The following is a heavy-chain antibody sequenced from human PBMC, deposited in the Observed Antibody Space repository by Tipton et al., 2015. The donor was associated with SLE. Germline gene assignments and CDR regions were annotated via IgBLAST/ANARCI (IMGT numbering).Heavy chain of an antibody. D-gene: IGHD1/OR15-1a*01. CDR2: ISGSGTST. Sequence: SLRLSCATSGFTFWSHDMGWVRQAPGKGLEWVSTISGSGTSTYYADSVKGRFSISIDKSKKTLFLQMNSLRVDDTATYYCAKFEKTTDFYLDSWGQGTLVSVSS. J-gene: IGHJ4*02. CDR3: AKFEKTTDFYLDS. CDR1: GFTFWSHD. V-gene: IGHV3-23*01.